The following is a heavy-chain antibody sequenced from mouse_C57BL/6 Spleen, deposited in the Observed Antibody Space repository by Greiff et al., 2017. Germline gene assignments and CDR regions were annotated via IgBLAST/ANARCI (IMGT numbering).Heavy chain of an antibody. J-gene: IGHJ3*01. CDR1: GFSLTSYG. CDR3: AKRGGWFAY. Sequence: VMLMESGPGLVQPSQSLSITCTVSGFSLTSYGVHWVRQSPGKGLEWLGVIWRGGSTDYNAAFMSRLSITKDNSKSQVFFKMNRLQADDTAIYYCAKRGGWFAYGGQGTLVTVSA. V-gene: IGHV2-5*01. CDR2: IWRGGST.